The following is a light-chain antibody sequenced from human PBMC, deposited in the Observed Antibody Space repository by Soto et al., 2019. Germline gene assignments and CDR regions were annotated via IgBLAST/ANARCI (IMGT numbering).Light chain of an antibody. J-gene: IGKJ1*01. V-gene: IGKV1-5*01. CDR3: QQYMSYS. CDR2: HAS. Sequence: DIQLTQSPSTLPAYVGDRVTLTCRASQSISNWLAWYHQKPGTAPKLLIYHASTLESGVPSRFSDSGSGTEFTLTISSLQPDDFATYYCQQYMSYSFGQGTKV. CDR1: QSISNW.